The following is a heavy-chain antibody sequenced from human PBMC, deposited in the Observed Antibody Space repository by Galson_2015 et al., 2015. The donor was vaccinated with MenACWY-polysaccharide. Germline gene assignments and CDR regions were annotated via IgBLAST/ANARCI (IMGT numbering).Heavy chain of an antibody. CDR2: IYYSGST. Sequence: ETLSLTCTVSGGPISSSSYYWGWIRQPPGKGLEWIGSIYYSGSTYYNPSLKSRVTISVDTSKNQFSLKLSSVTAADTAVYYCARQRGPLRFLERRWYYFDYWGQGTLVTVSS. CDR3: ARQRGPLRFLERRWYYFDY. D-gene: IGHD3-3*01. CDR1: GGPISSSSYY. J-gene: IGHJ4*02. V-gene: IGHV4-39*01.